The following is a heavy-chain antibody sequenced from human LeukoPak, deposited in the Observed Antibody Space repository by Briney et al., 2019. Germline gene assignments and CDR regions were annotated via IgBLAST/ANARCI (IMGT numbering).Heavy chain of an antibody. CDR1: GFTFSSYW. Sequence: GGSLRLSCAASGFTFSSYWMSWVRQAPGKGLEWVANIKQDGSEKYYVDSVKGRFTISRDNAKNSLYLQMNSLRAEDTAVYYCARDIPSLYQLLFAFDIWGQGTMVTVSS. V-gene: IGHV3-7*01. CDR2: IKQDGSEK. D-gene: IGHD2-2*01. J-gene: IGHJ3*02. CDR3: ARDIPSLYQLLFAFDI.